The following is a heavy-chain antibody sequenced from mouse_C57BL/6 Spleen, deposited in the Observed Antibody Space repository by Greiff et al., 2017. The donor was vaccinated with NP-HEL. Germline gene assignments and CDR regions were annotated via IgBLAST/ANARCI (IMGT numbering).Heavy chain of an antibody. V-gene: IGHV5-15*01. CDR1: GFTFSDYG. Sequence: DVKLVESGGGLVQPGGSLKLSCAASGFTFSDYGMAWVRQAPRKGPEWVAFISNLAYSIYYADTVTGRFTISRENAKNTLYLEMSSLRSEDTAMYYCARGGYYGYFDVWGTGTTVTVSS. J-gene: IGHJ1*03. D-gene: IGHD2-2*01. CDR2: ISNLAYSI. CDR3: ARGGYYGYFDV.